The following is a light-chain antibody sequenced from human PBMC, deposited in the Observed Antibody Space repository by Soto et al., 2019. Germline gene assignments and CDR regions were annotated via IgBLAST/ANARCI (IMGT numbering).Light chain of an antibody. J-gene: IGLJ1*01. CDR3: GSYTSSSTHV. Sequence: QSVLTQPASVSGSPGQSITISCVGTSGDIGDYNYVSWYQQHPGKVPKVIIYDVSNRPSGVSYRFSGSKSGNTASLTISGLQAEDEADYYCGSYTSSSTHVFGTGTKVTV. CDR1: SGDIGDYNY. V-gene: IGLV2-14*01. CDR2: DVS.